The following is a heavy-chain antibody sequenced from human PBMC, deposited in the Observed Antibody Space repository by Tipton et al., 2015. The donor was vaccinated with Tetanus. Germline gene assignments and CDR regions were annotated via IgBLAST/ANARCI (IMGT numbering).Heavy chain of an antibody. Sequence: LRLSCTVSGGSISSGTFYWDWIRQTPGKGLEWIGYIYSYNGNSLQNPSLQSRVTISLDKSTNPFSLKLRSVTAADTGIYFWXXTXDNWFDXCXXXXLXXXS. D-gene: IGHD3-16*01. CDR3: XXTXDNWFDX. J-gene: IGHJ5*02. CDR1: GGSISSGTFY. V-gene: IGHV4-39*01. CDR2: IYSYNGNS.